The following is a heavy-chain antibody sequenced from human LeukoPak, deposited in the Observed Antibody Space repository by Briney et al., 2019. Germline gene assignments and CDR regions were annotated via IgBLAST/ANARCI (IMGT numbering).Heavy chain of an antibody. D-gene: IGHD3-9*01. CDR3: ARGILTGYYIIDWFDP. Sequence: SAKVSCKAAGGTFCSYAISWVRQAPGQGLEWMGGIIPIFGTANYAQKFQGRVTITADESTSTAYMELSSLRSEDTAVYYCARGILTGYYIIDWFDPWGQGTLVTVSS. CDR2: IIPIFGTA. V-gene: IGHV1-69*13. CDR1: GGTFCSYA. J-gene: IGHJ5*02.